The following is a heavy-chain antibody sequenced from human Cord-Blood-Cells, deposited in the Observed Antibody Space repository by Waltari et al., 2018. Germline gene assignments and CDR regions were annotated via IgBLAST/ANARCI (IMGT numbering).Heavy chain of an antibody. J-gene: IGHJ4*02. CDR3: ARLDPAAGDPGSYYFDY. Sequence: EVQLVQSGAEVKKPGESLKISCKGSGYSFTSYWIGGGRQMPGKGLEWMGTIYPGDSDTRYSPSFQGQVTISADKSISTAYLQWSSLKASDTAMYYCARLDPAAGDPGSYYFDYWGQGTLVTVSS. V-gene: IGHV5-51*03. D-gene: IGHD6-13*01. CDR2: IYPGDSDT. CDR1: GYSFTSYW.